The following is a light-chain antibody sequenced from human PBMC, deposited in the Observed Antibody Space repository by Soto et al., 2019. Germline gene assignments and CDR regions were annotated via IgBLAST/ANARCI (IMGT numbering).Light chain of an antibody. CDR3: QHYGDSPRT. V-gene: IGKV3-20*01. Sequence: ELVLTQSPGTLSLSPGARATLSCRASQRVISRYLAWYQKKPGQPPRLLIYGASTRATGIPDRFGGSGSETDFTLPISSLDPDDFDVYHCQHYGDSPRTFGQRTKVEVK. CDR1: QRVISRY. J-gene: IGKJ1*01. CDR2: GAS.